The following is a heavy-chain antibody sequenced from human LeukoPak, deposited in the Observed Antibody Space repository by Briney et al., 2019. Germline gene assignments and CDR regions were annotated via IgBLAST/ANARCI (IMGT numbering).Heavy chain of an antibody. V-gene: IGHV1-2*02. CDR2: IFSSGGT. J-gene: IGHJ6*03. Sequence: ASVKVSCKASGYTFTGYYMHWVRQAPGQGLEWMGWIFSSGGTNYAQKFQGRVTMTRDTSISTAYMELSRLRSDDTAVYYCARSMDGYNYGGYMDVWGKGTTVTVSS. D-gene: IGHD5-24*01. CDR3: ARSMDGYNYGGYMDV. CDR1: GYTFTGYY.